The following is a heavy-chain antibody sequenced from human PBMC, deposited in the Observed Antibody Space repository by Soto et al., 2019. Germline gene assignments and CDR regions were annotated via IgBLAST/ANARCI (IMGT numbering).Heavy chain of an antibody. CDR1: GYTFNTYG. J-gene: IGHJ4*02. Sequence: GASVKVSCKASGYTFNTYGISWVRQAPGQGLEWMGWINPHNGNTDLALQFQGRVTLTTDISRSTAYMELRSLRSDDTDLYYCARDVGEHCSATSCSGGDSWGQGTPVTVSS. V-gene: IGHV1-18*01. D-gene: IGHD2-2*01. CDR2: INPHNGNT. CDR3: ARDVGEHCSATSCSGGDS.